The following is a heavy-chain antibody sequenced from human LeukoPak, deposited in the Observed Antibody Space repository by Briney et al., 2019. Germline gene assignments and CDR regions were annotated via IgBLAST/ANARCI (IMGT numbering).Heavy chain of an antibody. D-gene: IGHD2/OR15-2a*01. J-gene: IGHJ4*02. CDR1: GGSISSYY. CDR2: ISYSGSP. CDR3: VGHQGSSTYDY. Sequence: SETLSLTCTVSGGSISSYYWSWIRQPPGKGLEWIGYISYSGSPNYKASLMSRITMSVDMSKNHISLRLTSVTAADTAVYYCVGHQGSSTYDYWGQGILDTVSS. V-gene: IGHV4-59*08.